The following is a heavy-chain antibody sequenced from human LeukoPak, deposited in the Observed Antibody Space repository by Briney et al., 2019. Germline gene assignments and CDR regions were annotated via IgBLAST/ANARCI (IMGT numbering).Heavy chain of an antibody. CDR3: AKVKWKLIGYFDY. Sequence: PGGSLRLSCAASGFTFTSYAMSWVRQAPGKGLEWVSVLTGDGNTYYADPVKGRFTNSRDDSKNTLFLQMNSLRAEDTAVYFCAKVKWKLIGYFDYWGQGTLVTVSS. V-gene: IGHV3-23*01. J-gene: IGHJ4*02. CDR2: LTGDGNT. D-gene: IGHD1-20*01. CDR1: GFTFTSYA.